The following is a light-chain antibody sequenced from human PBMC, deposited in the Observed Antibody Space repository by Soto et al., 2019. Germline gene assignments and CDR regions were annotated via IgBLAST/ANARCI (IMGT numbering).Light chain of an antibody. CDR1: SSDVGTYDY. J-gene: IGLJ1*01. CDR3: SSYAGRSTYV. CDR2: GVT. V-gene: IGLV2-8*01. Sequence: QSVLTRPPSASGSPGQSVTFSCTGTSSDVGTYDYVSWYQQYPGKAPKLLIYGVTRRPSGVPDRFSGSKSGNTAALTVSGLQAEDEAYYYCSSYAGRSTYVFGTGTKVTVL.